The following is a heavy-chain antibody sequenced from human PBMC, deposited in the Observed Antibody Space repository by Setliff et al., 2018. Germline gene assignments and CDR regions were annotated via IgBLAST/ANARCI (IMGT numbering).Heavy chain of an antibody. CDR1: GGSISSSTYY. V-gene: IGHV4-39*01. CDR2: IYYTGST. D-gene: IGHD3-10*01. Sequence: SETLSLTCTVSGGSISSSTYYWGWIRQPPGKGLQWIGNIYYTGSTCSDPSLKSRVTVSVDTSKNQFSLKLTSVTAADTAVYFCARSLGSGSYYNSRPFYSDYWGQGTLGTV. CDR3: ARSLGSGSYYNSRPFYSDY. J-gene: IGHJ4*02.